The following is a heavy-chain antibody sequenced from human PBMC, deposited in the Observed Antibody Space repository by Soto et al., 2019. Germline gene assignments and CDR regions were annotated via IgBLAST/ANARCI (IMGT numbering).Heavy chain of an antibody. CDR3: ARAYGGNPHWFDP. Sequence: QLQLQESGSGLVKPSQTLSLTCAVSGGSINSGGDSWSWIRQPPGKGLEWIGYIYRGETTYSNPSPKTRGTISVDRSKNQFSLKFTSVTAADTAVYYCARAYGGNPHWFDPWGQGTLVTVSS. CDR1: GGSINSGGDS. V-gene: IGHV4-30-2*01. J-gene: IGHJ5*02. D-gene: IGHD4-17*01. CDR2: IYRGETT.